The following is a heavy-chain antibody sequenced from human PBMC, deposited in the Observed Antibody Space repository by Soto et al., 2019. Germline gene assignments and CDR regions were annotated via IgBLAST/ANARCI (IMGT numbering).Heavy chain of an antibody. Sequence: QLQLQESGSGLVRPSQTLSLTCAVSGGSISSGGYTWTWIRQSQQKGLEWIGYFYHSGTPDYNPSLKSRVTISIDNSKNQFSLRLNSVTAADTAVYFCARATDYGGEGLDYWGQGTLVTVSS. V-gene: IGHV4-30-2*06. CDR3: ARATDYGGEGLDY. D-gene: IGHD4-17*01. CDR2: FYHSGTP. CDR1: GGSISSGGYT. J-gene: IGHJ4*02.